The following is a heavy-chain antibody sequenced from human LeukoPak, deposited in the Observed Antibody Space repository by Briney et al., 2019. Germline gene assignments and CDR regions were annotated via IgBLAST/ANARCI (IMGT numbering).Heavy chain of an antibody. CDR1: GFTFSSYS. J-gene: IGHJ5*02. CDR3: ARLKPFLRRFLEWLPTENWFDP. V-gene: IGHV3-48*02. D-gene: IGHD3-3*01. CDR2: ISSSSSTI. Sequence: PGGSLRLSCAASGFTFSSYSMNWVRQAPGKGLEWVSYISSSSSTIYYADSVKGRFTISRDNAKNSLYLQMNSLRDEDTAVYYCARLKPFLRRFLEWLPTENWFDPWGQGTLVTVSS.